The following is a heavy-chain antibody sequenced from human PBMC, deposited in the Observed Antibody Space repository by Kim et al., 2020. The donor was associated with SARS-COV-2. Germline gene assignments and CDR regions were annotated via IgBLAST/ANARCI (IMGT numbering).Heavy chain of an antibody. J-gene: IGHJ4*02. CDR1: GFTFSTDW. D-gene: IGHD5-18*01. V-gene: IGHV3-74*01. Sequence: GGSLRLSCAASGFTFSTDWMHWVRQAPGKGLVWVSLIKRDGSATYYADSVKGRFTISRDNAKNTLYVQMNSLRAEDTAVYYCRYTTMARGIDYWGQGTL. CDR2: IKRDGSAT. CDR3: RYTTMARGIDY.